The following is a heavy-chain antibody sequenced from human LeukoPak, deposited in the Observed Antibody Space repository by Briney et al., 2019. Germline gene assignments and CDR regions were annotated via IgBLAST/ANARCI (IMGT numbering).Heavy chain of an antibody. V-gene: IGHV1-69*08. D-gene: IGHD1-26*01. J-gene: IGHJ5*02. CDR2: ITPIIDSA. CDR1: GGTLRSHI. CDR3: TRVNLRGSQYNWFDP. Sequence: ASVKVSCKASGGTLRSHIFSWLRQAPGQGLEWMGRITPIIDSAKYAQNFQDRVTITADTSTATIYMELSSLTFEDTAVYFCTRVNLRGSQYNWFDPWGQGTLVTVSS.